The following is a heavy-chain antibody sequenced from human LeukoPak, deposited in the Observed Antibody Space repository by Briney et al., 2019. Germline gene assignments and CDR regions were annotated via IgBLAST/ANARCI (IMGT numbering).Heavy chain of an antibody. CDR3: ARESYSSSYLFDF. CDR1: GASITTTSYY. V-gene: IGHV4-39*02. Sequence: KPSETLSLTCTVSGASITTTSYYWAWIRQPPGKGLEWIGSIAYDGSTHYNPSRKSRVTISEDTSKNQFSLRLSSVTAADTAVYYCARESYSSSYLFDFWGQGTLVTVSS. J-gene: IGHJ4*02. D-gene: IGHD6-6*01. CDR2: IAYDGST.